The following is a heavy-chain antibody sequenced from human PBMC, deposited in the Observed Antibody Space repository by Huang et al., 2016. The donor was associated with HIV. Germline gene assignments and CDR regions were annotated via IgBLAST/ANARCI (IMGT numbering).Heavy chain of an antibody. V-gene: IGHV3-48*01. Sequence: EVQLVESGGDLVQPGGSLRLSCAASGFIFSSYAMNWVRQAPGKGLEWVSYISRSSSRMTIYYADSVKGRFTSSRDNAKNSLYLQMNSRRAEDTAVYYCARDRVAPGTRSLSYYYMDVWGKGTTVAVSS. J-gene: IGHJ6*03. CDR2: ISRSSSRMTI. CDR3: ARDRVAPGTRSLSYYYMDV. D-gene: IGHD6-13*01. CDR1: GFIFSSYA.